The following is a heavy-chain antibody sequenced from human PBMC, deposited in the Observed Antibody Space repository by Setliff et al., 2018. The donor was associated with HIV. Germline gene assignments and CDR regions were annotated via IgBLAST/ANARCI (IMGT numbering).Heavy chain of an antibody. V-gene: IGHV4-59*01. CDR2: IYYTGAT. CDR3: ARDPGGLYCRGTTCLGGCFDP. D-gene: IGHD2-2*01. Sequence: PSETLSLTCTVSGDSISSYYWTWIRQSPAKGLEWIGYIYYTGATNYNPSLKSRLTISLDTSKRQFSLILNSVTAADTALYYCARDPGGLYCRGTTCLGGCFDPWGQGSLVTVSS. J-gene: IGHJ5*02. CDR1: GDSISSYY.